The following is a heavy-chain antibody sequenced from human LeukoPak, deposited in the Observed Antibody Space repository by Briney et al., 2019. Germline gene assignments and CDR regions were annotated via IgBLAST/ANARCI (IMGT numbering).Heavy chain of an antibody. J-gene: IGHJ4*02. CDR1: GGSLSGYY. CDR3: ARREYCSSTSCYTKGSYFDY. Sequence: PSETLSLTCAVYGGSLSGYYWSWIRQPPGKGLEWIGEINHSGSTNYNPSLKSRVTISVDTSKNQFSLKLSSVTAADTAVYYCARREYCSSTSCYTKGSYFDYWGQGTLVTVSS. V-gene: IGHV4-34*01. CDR2: INHSGST. D-gene: IGHD2-2*02.